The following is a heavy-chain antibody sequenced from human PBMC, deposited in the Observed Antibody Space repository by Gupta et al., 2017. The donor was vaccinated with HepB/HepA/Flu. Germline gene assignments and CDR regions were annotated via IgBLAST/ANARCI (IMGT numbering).Heavy chain of an antibody. CDR2: IWYDGGNT. J-gene: IGHJ5*02. CDR1: GCPFSSVG. Sequence: QVQLVESGGGGVQPGRSLGLPCAAAGCPFSSVGLHWVRQAPGKGLEWVALIWYDGGNTHYADSVKGRFTISRENSQNTLYLQMSSLRVEDTAVYYCARDSTFYYDYRGSNRLDPWGQGTLVTVFS. CDR3: ARDSTFYYDYRGSNRLDP. D-gene: IGHD3-22*01. V-gene: IGHV3-33*01.